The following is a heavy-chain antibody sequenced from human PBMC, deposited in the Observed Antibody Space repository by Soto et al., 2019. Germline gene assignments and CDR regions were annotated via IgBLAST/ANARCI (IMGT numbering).Heavy chain of an antibody. V-gene: IGHV3-23*01. J-gene: IGHJ4*02. CDR1: GFNFGNYA. CDR3: TTEIGRQVVY. CDR2: IGGGGST. Sequence: PGGSLRLSCAASGFNFGNYAISWVRQAPGKGPEWVSSIGGGGSTYYADSVKGRFTISRDNSKNIVFLQMNSLKTEDTAVYYCTTEIGRQVVYWGQGALVTVSS. D-gene: IGHD2-21*01.